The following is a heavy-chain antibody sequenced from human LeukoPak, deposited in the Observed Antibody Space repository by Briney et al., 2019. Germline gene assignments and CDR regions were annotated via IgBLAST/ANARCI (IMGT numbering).Heavy chain of an antibody. V-gene: IGHV4-59*04. Sequence: SETLSLTRSVSGDSVTSPYWSWIRQPPGKGLEWIGYVSSDGTTIYTPSLRSRLSMSVDTVKNDLTPILTSVTAADTAIYYCARLDCIVEGCYNHWGRGTLVTVSS. CDR3: ARLDCIVEGCYNH. CDR2: VSSDGTT. J-gene: IGHJ4*02. CDR1: GDSVTSPY. D-gene: IGHD2-15*01.